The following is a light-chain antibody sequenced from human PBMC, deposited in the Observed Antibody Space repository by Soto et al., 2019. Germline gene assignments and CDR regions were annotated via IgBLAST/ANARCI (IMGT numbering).Light chain of an antibody. Sequence: EIILTQSPVTLSLPPGERASLSCRASQSVSSDLAWYQQKPGQAPRLLIYDASKRDTGIPARFSGSGSGTDFTLTISSLEPEDFAVYYCQRRSNWPLTFGGGTKVEIK. CDR1: QSVSSD. V-gene: IGKV3-11*01. CDR3: QRRSNWPLT. CDR2: DAS. J-gene: IGKJ4*01.